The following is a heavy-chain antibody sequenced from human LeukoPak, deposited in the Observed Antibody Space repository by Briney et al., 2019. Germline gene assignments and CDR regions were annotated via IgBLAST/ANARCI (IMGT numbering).Heavy chain of an antibody. D-gene: IGHD5-24*01. V-gene: IGHV1-2*02. CDR3: ARFGQLHLAGSFDS. Sequence: ASVRVSCKASGYTFTNYYMHWIRQAPGQGLEWMGWINLNSGGTNYAPKFQGRGIMTRDTSITTAYLDVTRLKPDDTAVYYCARFGQLHLAGSFDSWGQGSLVTVSS. CDR2: INLNSGGT. J-gene: IGHJ4*02. CDR1: GYTFTNYY.